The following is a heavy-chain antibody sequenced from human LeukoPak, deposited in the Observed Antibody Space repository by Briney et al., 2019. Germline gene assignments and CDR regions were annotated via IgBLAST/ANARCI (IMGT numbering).Heavy chain of an antibody. V-gene: IGHV3-23*01. D-gene: IGHD3-9*01. CDR2: ISGSGGST. J-gene: IGHJ4*02. Sequence: PGGSLRLSCAASGFTFSSYAMSWVRQAPGKGLEWVSAISGSGGSTYYPDSVKGPFTIYRDNSKNTLYLQMNSLRAEDTAVYYCAKWSGYDILTGYYGGFDYWGQGTLVTVSS. CDR3: AKWSGYDILTGYYGGFDY. CDR1: GFTFSSYA.